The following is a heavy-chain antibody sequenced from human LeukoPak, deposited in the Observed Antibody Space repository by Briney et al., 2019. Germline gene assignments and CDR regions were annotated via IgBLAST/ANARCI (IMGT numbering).Heavy chain of an antibody. D-gene: IGHD2-2*01. CDR1: GGSISSYY. CDR2: IYYSGST. Sequence: PSETLSLTCTVSGGSISSYYWSWPRQPPGRGLGCIGYIYYSGSTNYNPSLKSRVTISVDTSKNQSSLKLSSVTDADTAVYYCARDAGASLVVPAASYFDYWGQGTLVTVSS. CDR3: ARDAGASLVVPAASYFDY. V-gene: IGHV4-59*12. J-gene: IGHJ4*02.